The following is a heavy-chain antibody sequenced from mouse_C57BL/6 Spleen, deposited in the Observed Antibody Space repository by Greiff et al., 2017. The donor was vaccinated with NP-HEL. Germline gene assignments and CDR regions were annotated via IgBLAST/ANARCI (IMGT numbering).Heavy chain of an antibody. CDR3: ARSPTGAMDY. CDR2: IYPGDGDT. V-gene: IGHV1-82*01. Sequence: VKLVESGPELVKPGASVKISCKASGYAFSSSWMNWVKQRPGKGLEWIGRIYPGDGDTNYNGKFKGKATLTADKSSSTAYMQLSSLTSEDSAVYFCARSPTGAMDYWGQGTSVTVSS. J-gene: IGHJ4*01. CDR1: GYAFSSSW. D-gene: IGHD4-1*01.